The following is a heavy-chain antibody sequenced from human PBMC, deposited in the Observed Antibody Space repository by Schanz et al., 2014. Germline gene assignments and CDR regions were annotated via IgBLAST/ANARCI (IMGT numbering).Heavy chain of an antibody. V-gene: IGHV3-23*04. Sequence: VQLVESGGGVVQPGRSLRLSCAASGFTFSSYAMSWVRQAPGKGLEWVSTISASGGSTYYADSVKGRFTVSRDSGQNSLYLQMNSLRAGDTAVYYCARVPYGSGSYWDYWGQGTLVTVSS. CDR1: GFTFSSYA. J-gene: IGHJ4*02. CDR2: ISASGGST. D-gene: IGHD3-10*01. CDR3: ARVPYGSGSYWDY.